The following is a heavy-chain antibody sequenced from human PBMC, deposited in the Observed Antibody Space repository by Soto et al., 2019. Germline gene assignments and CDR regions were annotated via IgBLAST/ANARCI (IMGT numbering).Heavy chain of an antibody. D-gene: IGHD6-19*01. CDR3: ARAVAVPADFDY. CDR1: GCTFTGYA. J-gene: IGHJ4*02. CDR2: INAGNGNT. V-gene: IGHV1-3*01. Sequence: ASVKVSCKASGCTFTGYAMRWVRQAPGQRLEWMGWINAGNGNTKYSQKFQGRVTITRDTSASTAYMELSSLRSEDTAVYYCARAVAVPADFDYWGQGTLVTVSS.